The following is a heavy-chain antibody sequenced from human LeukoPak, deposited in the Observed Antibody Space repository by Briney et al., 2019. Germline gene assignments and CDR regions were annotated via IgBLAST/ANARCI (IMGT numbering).Heavy chain of an antibody. CDR2: IKSKTDGGTT. J-gene: IGHJ4*02. Sequence: GGSLRPSCAASGFTFSYAWMSWVRQAPGKGLEWVGRIKSKTDGGTTDYSAPVKGRFSISRDDSKNTLFLQMDSLKTEDTAVYYCTTPDTAMITYWGQGTLVTVSS. CDR3: TTPDTAMITY. CDR1: GFTFSYAW. V-gene: IGHV3-15*01. D-gene: IGHD5-18*01.